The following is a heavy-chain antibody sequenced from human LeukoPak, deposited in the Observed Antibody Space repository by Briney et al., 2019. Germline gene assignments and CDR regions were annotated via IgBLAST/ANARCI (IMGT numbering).Heavy chain of an antibody. J-gene: IGHJ6*03. D-gene: IGHD6-13*01. Sequence: GGSLRLSCAVSGFAFSNFGMHWVRQAPGKGQEWVAFIRYDGSNEDYTDSVKGRFTISRDNSGDTLYLQMNSLRAEDTAVYYCARGSIAVVGSSKGYMDVWGKGTTVTVSS. V-gene: IGHV3-30*02. CDR2: IRYDGSNE. CDR1: GFAFSNFG. CDR3: ARGSIAVVGSSKGYMDV.